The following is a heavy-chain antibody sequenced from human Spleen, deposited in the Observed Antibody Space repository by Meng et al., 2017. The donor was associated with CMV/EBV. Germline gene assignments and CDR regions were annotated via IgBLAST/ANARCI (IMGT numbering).Heavy chain of an antibody. J-gene: IGHJ4*02. D-gene: IGHD1-14*01. V-gene: IGHV3-7*01. CDR2: IKQDGSEK. CDR3: ARGNQV. CDR1: GGSISSSSYY. Sequence: ETLSLTCTVSGGSISSSSYYWGWIRQPPGKGLEWVANIKQDGSEKYYVDSVKGRFTISRDNAKNSLYLQMNSLRAEDTAVYYCARGNQVWGQGTLVTVSS.